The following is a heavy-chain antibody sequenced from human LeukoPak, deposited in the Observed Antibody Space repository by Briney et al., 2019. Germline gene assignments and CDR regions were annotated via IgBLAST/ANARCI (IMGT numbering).Heavy chain of an antibody. J-gene: IGHJ6*03. CDR3: ARLNEVYSNFYYYYYMDV. Sequence: SETLSLTCTVSGGSISSYYWSWIRQPPGKGLEWLGYIYTSGSTNYNPSLKSRVTISVDTSKNQFPLKLSSVTAADTVVYYCARLNEVYSNFYYYYYMDVWGKGPTVTVSS. D-gene: IGHD4-11*01. CDR1: GGSISSYY. V-gene: IGHV4-4*09. CDR2: IYTSGST.